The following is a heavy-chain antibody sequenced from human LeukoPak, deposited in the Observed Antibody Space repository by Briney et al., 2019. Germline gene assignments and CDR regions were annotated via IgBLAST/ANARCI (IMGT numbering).Heavy chain of an antibody. CDR3: ARDGVSMVSAPYYFDY. Sequence: ASVKVSCKASGYTFTSYAMNWVRQAPGQGLEWMGWINTNTGNPTYAQGFTGRFVFSLDTSVSTAYLQISSLKAEDTAVYYCARDGVSMVSAPYYFDYWGQGTLVTVSS. J-gene: IGHJ4*02. V-gene: IGHV7-4-1*02. D-gene: IGHD2-8*01. CDR1: GYTFTSYA. CDR2: INTNTGNP.